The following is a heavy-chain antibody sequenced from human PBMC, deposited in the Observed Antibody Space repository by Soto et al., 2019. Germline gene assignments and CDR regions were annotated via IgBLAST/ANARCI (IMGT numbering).Heavy chain of an antibody. D-gene: IGHD3-22*01. J-gene: IGHJ3*02. CDR2: IVVGSGNT. Sequence: ASVKVSFKASGFTFTSSAVQWLRQARGQRLEWIGWIVVGSGNTNYAQKFQERVTITRDMSTSTAYMELSSLRSEDTAVYYCAAAVYYYDSNGDIWGQGTMVTVSS. V-gene: IGHV1-58*01. CDR3: AAAVYYYDSNGDI. CDR1: GFTFTSSA.